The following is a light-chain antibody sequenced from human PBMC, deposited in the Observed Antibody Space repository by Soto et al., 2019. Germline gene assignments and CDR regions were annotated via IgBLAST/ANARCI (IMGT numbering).Light chain of an antibody. V-gene: IGKV3-15*01. J-gene: IGKJ4*01. CDR3: QQYYKWPLT. Sequence: EIVMTQSPATLSVSPGERATLSCRAGQSVSSNLAWYQQKPGQAPRLLIYGASTRATGIPARFSGSGSGTEFTLTISSLQSEDFAVYYCQQYYKWPLTFGGGTKLEI. CDR2: GAS. CDR1: QSVSSN.